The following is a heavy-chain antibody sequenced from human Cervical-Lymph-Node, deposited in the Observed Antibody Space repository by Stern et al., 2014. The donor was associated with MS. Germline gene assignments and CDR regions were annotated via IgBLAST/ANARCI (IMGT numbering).Heavy chain of an antibody. CDR2: IIPIFGTA. D-gene: IGHD1-26*01. CDR1: GGPFSSYA. V-gene: IGHV1-69*01. J-gene: IGHJ6*02. Sequence: VQLVESGAEVKKPGSSVKVSCKASGGPFSSYAISWVRQAPGPGLEWMAGIIPIFGTANYAQKFQGRVTITADESTSTAYMELSSLRSEDTAVYYCARGELKEGLVRGMDVWGQGTTVTVSS. CDR3: ARGELKEGLVRGMDV.